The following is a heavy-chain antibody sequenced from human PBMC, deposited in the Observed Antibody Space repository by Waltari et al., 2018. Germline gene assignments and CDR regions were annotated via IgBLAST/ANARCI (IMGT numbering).Heavy chain of an antibody. D-gene: IGHD5-18*01. CDR1: GYTFTGYY. CDR2: INPNSGGT. J-gene: IGHJ4*02. V-gene: IGHV1-2*06. Sequence: QVQLVQSGAEVKKPGASVKVSCKASGYTFTGYYMHWVRQAPGQGLEWMGRINPNSGGTNYAQKFRGRVTMTRDTSISTAYMELSRLRSDDTAVYYCARYSYGYAVNYFDYWGQGTLVIVSS. CDR3: ARYSYGYAVNYFDY.